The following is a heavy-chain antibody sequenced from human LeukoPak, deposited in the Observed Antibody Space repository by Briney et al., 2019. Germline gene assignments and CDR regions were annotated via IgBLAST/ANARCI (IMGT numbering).Heavy chain of an antibody. CDR1: GYTFTSYA. D-gene: IGHD3-22*01. CDR3: ARQGRSGYYSAFQWFDP. Sequence: ASVKVSCKASGYTFTSYAMNWVRQAPGQGLEWLGLITPSGGSTWYAQKFQGRVTMTTDKSTSTVYMELSSLRSEDTAVYYCARQGRSGYYSAFQWFDPWGQGTLVTVSS. J-gene: IGHJ5*02. V-gene: IGHV1-46*01. CDR2: ITPSGGST.